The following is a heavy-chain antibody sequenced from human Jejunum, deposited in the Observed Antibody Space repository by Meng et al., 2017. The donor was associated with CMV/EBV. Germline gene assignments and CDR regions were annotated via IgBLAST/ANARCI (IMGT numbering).Heavy chain of an antibody. D-gene: IGHD2-21*01. CDR1: GVTFSSFA. CDR3: VRGGSDRGGGFDS. J-gene: IGHJ5*01. CDR2: ISFDGRDK. V-gene: IGHV3-30*04. Sequence: SGVTFSSFAFPWVRQGPGEGLEWVALISFDGRDKYEASVKGRFTMSRDDSKNMVYLQMNNLGPDDTATYYCVRGGSDRGGGFDSWGQGTLVTVSS.